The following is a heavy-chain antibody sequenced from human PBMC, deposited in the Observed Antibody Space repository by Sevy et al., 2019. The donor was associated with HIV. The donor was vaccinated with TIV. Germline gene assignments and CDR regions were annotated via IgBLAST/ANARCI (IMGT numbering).Heavy chain of an antibody. J-gene: IGHJ4*02. CDR1: GFTFSSYW. CDR2: INSDGSST. V-gene: IGHV3-74*01. D-gene: IGHD1-26*01. CDR3: AREYSGTYYYFDY. Sequence: GGSLRLSCAASGFTFSSYWMHWVRQAPGKGLVWVSRINSDGSSTNYADSVKGRFTISRDNAKNTLYLQMNSLRAEVTAVYYCAREYSGTYYYFDYWGQGTLVTVSS.